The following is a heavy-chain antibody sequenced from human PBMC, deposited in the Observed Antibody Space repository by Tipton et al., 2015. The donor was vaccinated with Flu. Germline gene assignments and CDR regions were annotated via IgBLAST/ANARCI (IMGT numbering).Heavy chain of an antibody. V-gene: IGHV3-33*01. CDR3: ARDCSGGACFRLDY. J-gene: IGHJ4*02. D-gene: IGHD2-15*01. Sequence: SLRLSCATYGFTFNSYGMHWVRQAPGKGLEWVAVIWFDGSNKFYAESVKGRFSIPRDNSKNTVYMELTSLRAEDTALYYCARDCSGGACFRLDYWGQGTLVTVSS. CDR1: GFTFNSYG. CDR2: IWFDGSNK.